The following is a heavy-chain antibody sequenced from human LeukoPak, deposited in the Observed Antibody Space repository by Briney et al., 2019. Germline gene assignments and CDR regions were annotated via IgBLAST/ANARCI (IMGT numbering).Heavy chain of an antibody. D-gene: IGHD3-22*01. V-gene: IGHV1-69*04. J-gene: IGHJ4*02. CDR1: GGTFSSYA. CDR2: IIPILGIA. Sequence: SVKVSCKASGGTFSSYAISWVRQAPGQGLEWMGRIIPILGIANYAQKFQGRVTITADKSTSTAYMELSSLRSEDTAVYYCAGDRHRLYYDSSDYLSYYFDYWGQGTLVTVSS. CDR3: AGDRHRLYYDSSDYLSYYFDY.